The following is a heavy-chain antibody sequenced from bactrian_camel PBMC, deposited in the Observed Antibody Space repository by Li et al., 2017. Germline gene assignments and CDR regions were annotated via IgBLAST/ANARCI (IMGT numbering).Heavy chain of an antibody. CDR1: GYVFPPCG. J-gene: IGHJ4*01. CDR3: AAARTLTDWARRPAY. CDR2: SISGSTT. D-gene: IGHD5*01. V-gene: IGHV3S53*01. Sequence: HVQLVESGGGSVQAGGSLKLSCAAPGYVFPPCGMAWYRQAPGKERELVSSISGSTTNYADFVKGRFTISQDNARNTLYLQMNSLKTEDTAVYYCAAARTLTDWARRPAYWGQGTQVTVS.